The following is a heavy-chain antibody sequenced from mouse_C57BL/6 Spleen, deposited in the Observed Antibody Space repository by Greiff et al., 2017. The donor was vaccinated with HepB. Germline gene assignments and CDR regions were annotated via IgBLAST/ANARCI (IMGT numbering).Heavy chain of an antibody. CDR1: GYAFSSSW. CDR3: ARFRNPYGSGWYFDV. V-gene: IGHV1-82*01. D-gene: IGHD1-1*01. Sequence: ESGPELVKPGASVKISCKASGYAFSSSWMNWVKQRPGKGLEWIGRIYPGDGDTNYNGKFKGKATLTADKSSSTAYMQLSSPTSEDSAVYFCARFRNPYGSGWYFDVWGTGTTVTVSS. J-gene: IGHJ1*03. CDR2: IYPGDGDT.